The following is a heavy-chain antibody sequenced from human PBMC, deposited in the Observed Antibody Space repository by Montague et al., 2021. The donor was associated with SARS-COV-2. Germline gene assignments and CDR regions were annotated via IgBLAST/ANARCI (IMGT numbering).Heavy chain of an antibody. CDR2: IYHSGST. D-gene: IGHD6-19*01. J-gene: IGHJ4*02. Sequence: SETLSLTCVVSGGSISSINWWSRVRQPPGKGLEWIGEIYHSGSTNYNPSLKNRVIISVDKSKNQFSLKLSSVTAADTAVYYCARTGYSSGWHSFDYWGQGTLVTVSS. V-gene: IGHV4-4*02. CDR1: GGSISSINW. CDR3: ARTGYSSGWHSFDY.